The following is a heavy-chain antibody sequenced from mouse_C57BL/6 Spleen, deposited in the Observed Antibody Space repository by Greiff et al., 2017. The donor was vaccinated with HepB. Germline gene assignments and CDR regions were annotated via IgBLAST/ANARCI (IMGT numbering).Heavy chain of an antibody. CDR3: AREVVTTNYFDY. D-gene: IGHD2-2*01. V-gene: IGHV1-55*01. CDR2: IYPGSGST. CDR1: GYTFTSYW. J-gene: IGHJ2*01. Sequence: QVQLQQPGAELVKPGASVKMSCKASGYTFTSYWITWVKQRPGQGLGWIGDIYPGSGSTNYNEKFKSKAKLTVDTSSSTAYMQLSSLTSEDSAVYYCAREVVTTNYFDYWGQGTTLTVSS.